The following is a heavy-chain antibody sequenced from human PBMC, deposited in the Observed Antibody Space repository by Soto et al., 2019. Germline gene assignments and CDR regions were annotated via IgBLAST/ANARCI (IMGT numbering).Heavy chain of an antibody. D-gene: IGHD2-21*02. V-gene: IGHV1-3*01. CDR3: ARSIVVVTAADY. CDR1: RYIFTSYS. Sequence: ASVKVSCKASRYIFTSYSMHCARHAPGQRLEWMGWINVGNGNTKYSQKFQGRVTITRDTSASTAYMELSSLRSEDTAVYYCARSIVVVTAADYWGQGTLVTVSS. J-gene: IGHJ4*02. CDR2: INVGNGNT.